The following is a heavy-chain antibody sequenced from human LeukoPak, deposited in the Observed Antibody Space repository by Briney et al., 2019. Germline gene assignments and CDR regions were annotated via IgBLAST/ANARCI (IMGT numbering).Heavy chain of an antibody. Sequence: SETLSLTCAVSRGSINNYYWSWIRQPAGKGLEWIGRIFTSGSTNYNASLKSRVTMSVDTSKNQFSLKLRSMTAADTAVYYCARAPVTVKDSFDIWGQGTMVTVSS. CDR2: IFTSGST. V-gene: IGHV4-4*07. D-gene: IGHD4-11*01. J-gene: IGHJ3*02. CDR3: ARAPVTVKDSFDI. CDR1: RGSINNYY.